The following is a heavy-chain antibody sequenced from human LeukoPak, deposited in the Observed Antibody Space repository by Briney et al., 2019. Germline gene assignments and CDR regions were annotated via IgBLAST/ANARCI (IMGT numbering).Heavy chain of an antibody. J-gene: IGHJ4*02. CDR2: INPSSGGT. D-gene: IGHD3-22*01. CDR1: GYTFTGYY. CDR3: ARMYYYDSSGYLN. Sequence: ASVKVSCKASGYTFTGYYMHWVRQAPGQGLEWMGWINPSSGGTNYVQKFQGRVTMTRDTSISTAYMELSRLRSDDTAVYYCARMYYYDSSGYLNWGQGTLVTVSS. V-gene: IGHV1-2*02.